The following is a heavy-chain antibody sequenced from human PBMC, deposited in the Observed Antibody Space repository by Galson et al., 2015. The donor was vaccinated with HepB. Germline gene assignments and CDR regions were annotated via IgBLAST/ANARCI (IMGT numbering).Heavy chain of an antibody. CDR1: GYIFTSYG. CDR2: MNPNSGNT. D-gene: IGHD4-23*01. Sequence: SVKVSCTASGYIFTSYGINCVRQATGQGLEWMGWMNPNSGNTGYAQKFQGRVTMTRSTYISTAYMELSSLTSEDTAVYYCARDYGGNSGWFDPWGQGTLVTVSS. V-gene: IGHV1-8*01. CDR3: ARDYGGNSGWFDP. J-gene: IGHJ5*02.